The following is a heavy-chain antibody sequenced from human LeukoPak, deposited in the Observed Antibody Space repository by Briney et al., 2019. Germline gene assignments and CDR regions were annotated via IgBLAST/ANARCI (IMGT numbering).Heavy chain of an antibody. J-gene: IGHJ6*02. CDR2: INSDGSTT. CDR1: GFTFSSNW. V-gene: IGHV3-74*01. Sequence: PGGSLRLSCAASGFTFSSNWMHWVRHAPGKGLVWVARINSDGSTTSYADSVKGRFTISRDNAKNTLYLQMNSLRAEDTAVYYCARDEKSPGMDVWGQGTTVTVSS. CDR3: ARDEKSPGMDV.